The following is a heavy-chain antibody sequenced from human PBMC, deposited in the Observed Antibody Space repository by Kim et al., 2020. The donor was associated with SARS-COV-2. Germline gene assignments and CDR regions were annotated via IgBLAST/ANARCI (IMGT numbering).Heavy chain of an antibody. V-gene: IGHV1-69*04. CDR2: IIPILGIA. D-gene: IGHD5-18*01. J-gene: IGHJ4*02. Sequence: SVKVSCKASGGTFSSYAISWVRQAPGQGLEWMGRIIPILGIANYAQKFQGRVTITADKSTSTAYMELSSLRSEDTAVYYCASGLKYSYGFDYWGQGTLVTVSS. CDR3: ASGLKYSYGFDY. CDR1: GGTFSSYA.